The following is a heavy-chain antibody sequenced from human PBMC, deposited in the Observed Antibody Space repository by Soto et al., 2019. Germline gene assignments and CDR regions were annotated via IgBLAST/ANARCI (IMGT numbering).Heavy chain of an antibody. CDR3: ASGKRITIFGVVIIDWFDP. D-gene: IGHD3-3*01. V-gene: IGHV4-34*01. CDR2: INHSGST. J-gene: IGHJ5*02. Sequence: SETLSLTCAVYGGSFSGYYWSWIRQPPGKGLEWIGEINHSGSTNYNPSLKSRVTISVDTSKNQFSLKLSSVTAADTAVYYCASGKRITIFGVVIIDWFDPWGQGALVTVSS. CDR1: GGSFSGYY.